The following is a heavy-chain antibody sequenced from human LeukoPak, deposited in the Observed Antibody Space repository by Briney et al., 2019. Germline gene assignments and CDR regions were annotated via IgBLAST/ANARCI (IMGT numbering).Heavy chain of an antibody. CDR3: ARDRGYDYVCGSYRQTHPFDY. Sequence: GGSLRLSCAASGFTFSSYSMNWVRQAPGKGLEWVSSISSSSSYIYYADSVKGRFTISRDNAKNSLYLQMNTLRAEDTAVYYCARDRGYDYVCGSYRQTHPFDYWGQGTLVTVSS. D-gene: IGHD3-16*02. V-gene: IGHV3-21*01. J-gene: IGHJ4*02. CDR2: ISSSSSYI. CDR1: GFTFSSYS.